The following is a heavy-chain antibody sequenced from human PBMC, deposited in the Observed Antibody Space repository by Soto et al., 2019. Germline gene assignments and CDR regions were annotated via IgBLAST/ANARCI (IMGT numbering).Heavy chain of an antibody. J-gene: IGHJ4*02. CDR2: ISNTDNTV. V-gene: IGHV3-11*01. Sequence: AGGSLRLSCAASGVSFSDYYMRWIRQAPGKGLEWISYISNTDNTVYYADSVKGRFTISRDNAKNSLYLQMNSLRAEDTAVYYCARGRCGSTSCYGRNYFNYWGQGSLVTVSS. CDR3: ARGRCGSTSCYGRNYFNY. CDR1: GVSFSDYY. D-gene: IGHD2-2*01.